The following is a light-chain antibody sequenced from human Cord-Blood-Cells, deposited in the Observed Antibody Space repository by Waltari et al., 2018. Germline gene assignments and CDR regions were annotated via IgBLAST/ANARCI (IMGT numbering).Light chain of an antibody. V-gene: IGKV3-15*01. CDR1: QSFSTY. Sequence: EIMMTHSPATLSMSPGETATPSCRASQSFSTYLTWYQQKTGHAPRLLIYGASTRATGIPSRFSGSGSGTEFTLTISSLQSEDFAVYYCQQYNNWLITFGQGTRLEIK. J-gene: IGKJ5*01. CDR3: QQYNNWLIT. CDR2: GAS.